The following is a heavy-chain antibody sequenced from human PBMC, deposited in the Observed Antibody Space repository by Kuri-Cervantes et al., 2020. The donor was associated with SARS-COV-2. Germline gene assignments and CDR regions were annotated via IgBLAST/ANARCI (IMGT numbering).Heavy chain of an antibody. J-gene: IGHJ3*02. CDR1: GYTFTSYY. CDR3: ARDSGDWNPDGFDI. CDR2: INPDTGNA. V-gene: IGHV1-8*02. D-gene: IGHD1-1*01. Sequence: ASVKVSCKASGYTFTSYYMHWVRQAPGQGLEWVGWINPDTGNAGYAQRFQGRVTMTRDTSISTAYMELSSLRSDDTAVYYCARDSGDWNPDGFDIWGQGTMVTVSS.